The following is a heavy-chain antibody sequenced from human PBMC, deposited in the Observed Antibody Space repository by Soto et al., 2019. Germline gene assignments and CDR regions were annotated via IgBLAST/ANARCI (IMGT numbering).Heavy chain of an antibody. V-gene: IGHV3-33*01. CDR2: IWCDGSNK. CDR3: ARDAGYCTNGVCYTVIDY. Sequence: QVQLVESGGGVVQPGRSLRLSCAASGFTFSSYGMHWVRQAPGKGLEWVAVIWCDGSNKYYADSVKGRFTISRDNSKNTLYLQMNSLRAEDTAVYYCARDAGYCTNGVCYTVIDYWGQGTLVTVSS. J-gene: IGHJ4*02. CDR1: GFTFSSYG. D-gene: IGHD2-8*01.